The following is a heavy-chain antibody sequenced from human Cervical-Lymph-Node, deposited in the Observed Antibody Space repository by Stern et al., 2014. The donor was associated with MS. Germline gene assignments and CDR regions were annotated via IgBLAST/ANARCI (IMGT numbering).Heavy chain of an antibody. CDR3: ARRYDSSGYYNWFDP. V-gene: IGHV5-51*01. J-gene: IGHJ5*02. Sequence: VQLVQSGAEVKKPGESLKISCKGSGYSFTSYWIGWVRQMPGKGLEWMGVLFPGDSDPRYSPSFQGQVTISADKSISTAYLQWSSLKASDTAMYYCARRYDSSGYYNWFDPWGQGTLVTVSS. CDR1: GYSFTSYW. D-gene: IGHD3-22*01. CDR2: LFPGDSDP.